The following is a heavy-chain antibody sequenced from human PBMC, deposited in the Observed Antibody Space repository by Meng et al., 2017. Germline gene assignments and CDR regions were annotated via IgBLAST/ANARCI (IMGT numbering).Heavy chain of an antibody. D-gene: IGHD3-10*01. J-gene: IGHJ6*02. CDR3: ARMHYYGSGSYRTYYYGMDV. CDR2: IDWDDDK. CDR1: GFSLSTSGMC. V-gene: IGHV2-70*01. Sequence: SGPPLVKPTQTLTLTCTFSGFSLSTSGMCVSWIRQPPGKALEWLALIDWDDDKYYSTSLKTRLTISKDTSKNQVVLTMTNMDPVDTATYYCARMHYYGSGSYRTYYYGMDVWGQGTTVTVSS.